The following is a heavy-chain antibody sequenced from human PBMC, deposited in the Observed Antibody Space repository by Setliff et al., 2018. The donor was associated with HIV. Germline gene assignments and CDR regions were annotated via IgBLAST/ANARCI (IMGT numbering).Heavy chain of an antibody. CDR3: AASRGIWFGDLPLNY. V-gene: IGHV4-31*03. J-gene: IGHJ4*02. CDR2: IYYSGST. D-gene: IGHD3-10*01. CDR1: RGSISSGGYY. Sequence: SETLSLTCSVSRGSISSGGYYWSWLRQHPGKGLEWIGYIYYSGSTYYNPSLESRVSISIDTSKNQFFLKLTSVTAADTAGYYCAASRGIWFGDLPLNYWGQGTLVTVSS.